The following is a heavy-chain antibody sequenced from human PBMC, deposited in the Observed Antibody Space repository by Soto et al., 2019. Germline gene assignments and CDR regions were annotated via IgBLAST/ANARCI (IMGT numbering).Heavy chain of an antibody. Sequence: GASVKVSCKASGGTFSSYTISWVRQAPGQGLEWMGRIIPILGIANYAQKFQGRVTITADKSTSTAYMELSSLRSEDTAVYYCARDLLRNYIAAHYYYMDVWGKGTTVTVSS. CDR2: IIPILGIA. J-gene: IGHJ6*03. CDR1: GGTFSSYT. CDR3: ARDLLRNYIAAHYYYMDV. D-gene: IGHD6-6*01. V-gene: IGHV1-69*04.